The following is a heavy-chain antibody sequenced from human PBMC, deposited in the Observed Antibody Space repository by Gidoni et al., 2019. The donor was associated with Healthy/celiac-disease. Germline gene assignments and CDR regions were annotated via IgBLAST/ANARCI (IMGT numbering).Heavy chain of an antibody. J-gene: IGHJ4*02. CDR3: SVAVVRGVNTNDY. CDR2: ISGSGGTT. V-gene: IGHV3-23*01. D-gene: IGHD3-10*01. Sequence: EVQLLESGGGLVQPGGSLRLSCAASGFTFSSYAMSWVRQAPGKGLEWVSAISGSGGTTYYADSVKGRFTISRDNSKNPLYLQMNSLRAEDTAVYYCSVAVVRGVNTNDYWGQGTLVTVSS. CDR1: GFTFSSYA.